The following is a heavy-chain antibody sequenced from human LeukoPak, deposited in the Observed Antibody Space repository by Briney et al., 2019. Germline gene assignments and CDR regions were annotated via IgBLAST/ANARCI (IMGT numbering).Heavy chain of an antibody. V-gene: IGHV3-7*01. D-gene: IGHD4-17*01. CDR2: IQPDGGVT. J-gene: IGHJ5*01. CDR3: ARLFGGVTTFDF. Sequence: PSETLSLTCTVSGGSISSSSYYWGWIRQPPGKGLEWVASIQPDGGVTFYLDSVKGRFTISRDNAKSSVFLQMNSLRAEDTAVYYCARLFGGVTTFDFWGQGTLVTASS. CDR1: GGSISSSSYY.